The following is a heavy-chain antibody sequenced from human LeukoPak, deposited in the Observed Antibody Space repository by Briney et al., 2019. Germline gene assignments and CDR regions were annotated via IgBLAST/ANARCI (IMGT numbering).Heavy chain of an antibody. CDR2: IYYSGST. J-gene: IGHJ3*02. CDR1: GGSISSYY. V-gene: IGHV4-59*08. Sequence: PSETLSLTCTVSGGSISSYYWSWIRQPPGKGLEWIGYIYYSGSTNYNPSLKSRVTISVDTSKNQFSLKLSSVTAADTAVYYCATSSGSDAFDIWGQGTMVTVSS. D-gene: IGHD6-19*01. CDR3: ATSSGSDAFDI.